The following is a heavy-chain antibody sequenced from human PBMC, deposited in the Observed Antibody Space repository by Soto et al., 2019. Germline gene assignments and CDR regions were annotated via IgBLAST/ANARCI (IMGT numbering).Heavy chain of an antibody. Sequence: SETLSLTCAVYGGSFSGYYWSWIRQPPGKGLEWIGEINHSGSTNYNPSLKSRVTISVDTSKNQFSLKLSSVTAADTAVYYCAREAAAGTIDYWGQGTLVTVSS. CDR1: GGSFSGYY. V-gene: IGHV4-34*01. J-gene: IGHJ4*02. D-gene: IGHD6-13*01. CDR2: INHSGST. CDR3: AREAAAGTIDY.